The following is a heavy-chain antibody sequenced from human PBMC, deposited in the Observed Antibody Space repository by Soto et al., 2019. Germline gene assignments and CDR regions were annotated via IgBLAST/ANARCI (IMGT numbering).Heavy chain of an antibody. CDR3: ARGPNYGSNSGFLLFVDPFKY. CDR2: ISTYNGNT. J-gene: IGHJ4*02. V-gene: IGHV1-18*01. CDR1: GYSFTTDG. Sequence: QVDLVQSGAEVKKPGASVKVSCKASGYSFTTDGISWVRQAPGQGLEWMGWISTYNGNTKYAQKFQGRVTMTTDTSPSPAYMELRSLITDDTAVYYCARGPNYGSNSGFLLFVDPFKYWGQGTLVTVSS. D-gene: IGHD4-17*01.